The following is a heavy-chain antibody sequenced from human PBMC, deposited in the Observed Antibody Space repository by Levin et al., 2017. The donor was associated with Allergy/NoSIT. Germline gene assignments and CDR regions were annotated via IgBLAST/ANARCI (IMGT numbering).Heavy chain of an antibody. CDR2: ISVSGDFT. CDR3: AKREFFDY. J-gene: IGHJ4*02. Sequence: PSETLSLTCAASRFTLSTYDMSWVRQAPGKGLEWVSGISVSGDFTYYADSVKGRFTISRDNSKNTLYLQMNSLRAEDTAVYYCAKREFFDYWGQGTLVTVSS. CDR1: RFTLSTYD. V-gene: IGHV3-23*01.